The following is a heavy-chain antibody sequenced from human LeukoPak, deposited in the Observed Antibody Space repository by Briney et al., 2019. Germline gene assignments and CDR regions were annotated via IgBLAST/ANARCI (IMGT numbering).Heavy chain of an antibody. CDR3: ARDSSYEAFDI. Sequence: GASVKVSCKASGYTFTSNGFNWVRQAPGQGLEWMGWISTYNGNTNFAQKFQGRVTMTTDTSTSTAYMELRSLRSDDTAVYYCARDSSYEAFDIWGQGTMVTVSS. CDR1: GYTFTSNG. CDR2: ISTYNGNT. D-gene: IGHD2-2*01. J-gene: IGHJ3*02. V-gene: IGHV1-18*01.